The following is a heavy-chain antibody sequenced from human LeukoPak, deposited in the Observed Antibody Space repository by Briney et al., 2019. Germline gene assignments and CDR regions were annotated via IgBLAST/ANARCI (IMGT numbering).Heavy chain of an antibody. J-gene: IGHJ4*02. D-gene: IGHD1-26*01. CDR3: VKDPWELDY. V-gene: IGHV3-23*01. CDR2: ISGSGGST. CDR1: GFTFSSSA. Sequence: GGSLRLSCAVSGFTFSSSAMSWVRQAPGKGLEWVSSISGSGGSTYFADSVKGRFTISRDNSKNTLYLQMNSLRAEDSAMYYCVKDPWELDYWGQGTLVTVSS.